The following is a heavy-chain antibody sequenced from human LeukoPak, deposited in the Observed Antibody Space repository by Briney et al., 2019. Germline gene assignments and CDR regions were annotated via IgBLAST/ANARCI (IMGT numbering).Heavy chain of an antibody. CDR3: AREYHSSSWTGGMDV. V-gene: IGHV3-74*01. J-gene: IGHJ6*02. Sequence: GGSLRLSCAASGFTFSSYWMHWVRQAPGKGLVWVSRINSDGSSTSYADSVKGRFTISRDIAKNTLYLQMNSERAEDTAVYYCAREYHSSSWTGGMDVWGQGTTVTVSS. CDR1: GFTFSSYW. D-gene: IGHD6-13*01. CDR2: INSDGSST.